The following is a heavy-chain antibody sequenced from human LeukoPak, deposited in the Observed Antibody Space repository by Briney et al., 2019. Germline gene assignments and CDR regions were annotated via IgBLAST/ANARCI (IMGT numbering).Heavy chain of an antibody. J-gene: IGHJ4*02. Sequence: GGSLRLSCAASGFTISSYWMDWVRQTPGKGLEGLANINEDASRRYYVESVRGRFTISRDNTKNSIYLQMDSLRVEDTATYYCARVIEAPYYDSSGVFDYWGQGTLVTVSS. CDR2: INEDASRR. CDR1: GFTISSYW. D-gene: IGHD3-22*01. V-gene: IGHV3-7*01. CDR3: ARVIEAPYYDSSGVFDY.